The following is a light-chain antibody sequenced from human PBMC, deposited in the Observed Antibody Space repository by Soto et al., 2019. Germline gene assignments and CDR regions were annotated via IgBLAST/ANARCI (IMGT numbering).Light chain of an antibody. CDR2: GVN. Sequence: QSALTQPASVSGSPGQSITISCTRTSGDVGGYNYVSWYQQHPGKAPTLMVFGVNDRPSGVSNRFSGSKSGNTASLTISGLQAEDEADYYCSSYTSRSTLEFGGGTKLTVL. CDR1: SGDVGGYNY. V-gene: IGLV2-14*01. CDR3: SSYTSRSTLE. J-gene: IGLJ2*01.